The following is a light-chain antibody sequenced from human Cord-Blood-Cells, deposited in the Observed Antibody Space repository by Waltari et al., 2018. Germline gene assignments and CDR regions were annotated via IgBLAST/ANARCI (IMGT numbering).Light chain of an antibody. CDR3: QQYGSSPYS. CDR2: GAS. J-gene: IGKJ2*03. Sequence: LTQSPGTLSLSPGERATLSCRASQSVSSSYLAWYQQKPGQAPRLLIYGASSRATGIPDRFSGSGSGTDFTLTISRLEPEDFAVYYCQQYGSSPYSFGQGTKLEIK. V-gene: IGKV3-20*01. CDR1: QSVSSSY.